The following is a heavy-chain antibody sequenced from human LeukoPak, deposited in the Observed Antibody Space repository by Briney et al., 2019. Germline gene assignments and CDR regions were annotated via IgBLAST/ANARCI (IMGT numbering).Heavy chain of an antibody. J-gene: IGHJ5*02. Sequence: GGSLRLSCAGSGFTFSDYYMSWIRQAPGKGLEWVAHINQGGSQKNYVDSVKGRLTIARDDAKNSLYLQMNSLRAEDTAVYYCARSYDFINWFDPWGQGTLVTVSS. CDR3: ARSYDFINWFDP. V-gene: IGHV3-7*01. D-gene: IGHD3-3*01. CDR1: GFTFSDYY. CDR2: INQGGSQK.